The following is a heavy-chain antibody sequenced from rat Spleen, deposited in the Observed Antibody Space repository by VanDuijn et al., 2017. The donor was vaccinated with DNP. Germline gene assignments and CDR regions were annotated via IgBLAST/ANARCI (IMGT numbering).Heavy chain of an antibody. CDR3: SGGDYAH. D-gene: IGHD1-11*01. Sequence: QVQLEESGPDLVQPSQTLSLTCTVSGFALTSYHVHWVRQPPVKGLEWMGVIWSNGDTSYSSVLKSRLTISRDTSKSQLFLKMSGLQTEDTATYYCSGGDYAHWGQGLMVTVSS. J-gene: IGHJ2*01. CDR1: GFALTSYH. V-gene: IGHV2-32*01. CDR2: IWSNGDT.